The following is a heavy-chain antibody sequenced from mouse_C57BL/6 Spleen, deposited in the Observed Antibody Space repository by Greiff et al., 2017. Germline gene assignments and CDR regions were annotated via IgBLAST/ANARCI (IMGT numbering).Heavy chain of an antibody. CDR3: ARSSYYRRYYFDY. CDR1: GFTFSDYG. CDR2: ISSGSSTI. D-gene: IGHD2-12*01. J-gene: IGHJ2*01. V-gene: IGHV5-17*01. Sequence: EVQRVESGGGLVKPGGSLKLSCAASGFTFSDYGMHWVRQAPEKGLEWVAYISSGSSTIYYADTVKGLFTIARDNAKNTLFLQMTRLRYEDTAMYDCARSSYYRRYYFDYWGQGTTLTVSS.